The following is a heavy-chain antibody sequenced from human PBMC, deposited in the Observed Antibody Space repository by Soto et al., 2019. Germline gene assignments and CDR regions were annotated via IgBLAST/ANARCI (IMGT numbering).Heavy chain of an antibody. CDR2: ISGSGDST. CDR1: GFTFSSYA. Sequence: EVQVLESGGGLVQPGGSLRLSCVASGFTFSSYAMSWVRQAPGKGLECVSIISGSGDSTYYADSVKGRFTISRDNFKNTLYLQINRLRAEDTAVFYCAKLEADCSGGRCCQGRDYFDYWGQGALVTVSS. V-gene: IGHV3-23*01. J-gene: IGHJ4*02. D-gene: IGHD2-15*01. CDR3: AKLEADCSGGRCCQGRDYFDY.